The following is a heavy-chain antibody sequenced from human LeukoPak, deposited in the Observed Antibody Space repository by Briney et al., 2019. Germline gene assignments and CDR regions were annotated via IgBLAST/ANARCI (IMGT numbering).Heavy chain of an antibody. Sequence: PSETLSLTCTVSGDSVTSGTFYCARLRQPPGKGLEWIATVYYTGSTYYNPSLKSRVTISIDTSKNQFSLKLRSVVAPDTALCYCARHSGSGSLSRPFDPWGQGTLVTVSS. J-gene: IGHJ5*02. D-gene: IGHD3-10*01. CDR1: GDSVTSGTFY. V-gene: IGHV4-39*01. CDR3: ARHSGSGSLSRPFDP. CDR2: VYYTGST.